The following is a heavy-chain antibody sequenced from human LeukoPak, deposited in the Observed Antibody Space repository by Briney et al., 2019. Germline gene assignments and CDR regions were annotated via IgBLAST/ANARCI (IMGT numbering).Heavy chain of an antibody. J-gene: IGHJ4*02. CDR3: AKDPVGAAGIGYYFDY. CDR1: GFTFSSYG. D-gene: IGHD6-13*01. Sequence: GRSLRLSCAASGFTFSSYGMHWVRQAPGKGLEWVAVISYDGSNKYYADSVKGRFTISRDNSKNTLYLQMNSLRAEDTAVYYCAKDPVGAAGIGYYFDYWGQGTLVTVSS. V-gene: IGHV3-30*18. CDR2: ISYDGSNK.